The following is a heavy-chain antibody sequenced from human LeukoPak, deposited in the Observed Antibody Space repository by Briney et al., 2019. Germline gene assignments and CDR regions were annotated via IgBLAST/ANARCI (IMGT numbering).Heavy chain of an antibody. V-gene: IGHV1-2*02. J-gene: IGHJ4*02. CDR3: ARRTADGYNLDY. D-gene: IGHD5-24*01. CDR2: INPNTGGT. Sequence: ASVKVSCKASGYTFTGYYIHWVRQAPGEGLEWVGWINPNTGGTIYAQKFQGRVTMTRDTSVSTAYMELSSLRSDDTAVYYCARRTADGYNLDYWGQGTLVTVSS. CDR1: GYTFTGYY.